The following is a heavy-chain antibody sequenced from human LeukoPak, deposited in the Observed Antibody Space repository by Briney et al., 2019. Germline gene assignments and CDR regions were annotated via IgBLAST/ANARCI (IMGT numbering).Heavy chain of an antibody. V-gene: IGHV1-18*01. CDR2: ISAYNGNT. J-gene: IGHJ4*02. Sequence: ASVKVSCKASGYTFTSYGISWVRQAPGQGLEWMGWISAYNGNTNYAQKLQGRVTMTTDTSTSTAYMELSSLRSEDTAVYYCARSRADICSSTSCYGDFDYWGQGTLVTVSS. D-gene: IGHD2-2*01. CDR3: ARSRADICSSTSCYGDFDY. CDR1: GYTFTSYG.